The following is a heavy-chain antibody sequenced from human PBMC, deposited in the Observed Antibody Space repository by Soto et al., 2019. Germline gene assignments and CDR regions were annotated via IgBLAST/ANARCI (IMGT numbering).Heavy chain of an antibody. D-gene: IGHD3-10*01. CDR1: GFTFSSYG. J-gene: IGHJ4*02. Sequence: GGSLRLSCAASGFTFSSYGMHWVRQAPGKGLEWVSDICSYSSITNYADSVRGRFTISRDNAKNSLYLQMKYLRAEDTAVYYCARASGDYGAGTLYFDFWGQGALVTGLL. V-gene: IGHV3-48*04. CDR2: ICSYSSIT. CDR3: ARASGDYGAGTLYFDF.